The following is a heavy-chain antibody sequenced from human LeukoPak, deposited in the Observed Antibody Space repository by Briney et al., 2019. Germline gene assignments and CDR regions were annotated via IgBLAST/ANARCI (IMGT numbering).Heavy chain of an antibody. CDR3: ARQLHRYCSGGSCSGMDV. J-gene: IGHJ6*02. Sequence: GGSLRLSCAASGFTFSSYGMHWVRQAPGKGLEWVAVIWYDGSNKYYADSVKGRFTISRDNSKNTLYLQMNSLRAEDTAVYYCARQLHRYCSGGSCSGMDVWGQGTPVPASS. CDR2: IWYDGSNK. D-gene: IGHD2-15*01. V-gene: IGHV3-33*01. CDR1: GFTFSSYG.